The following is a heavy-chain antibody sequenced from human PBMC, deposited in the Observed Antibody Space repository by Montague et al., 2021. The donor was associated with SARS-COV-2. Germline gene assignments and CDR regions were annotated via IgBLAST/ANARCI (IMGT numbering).Heavy chain of an antibody. CDR1: GYSISSGYY. V-gene: IGHV4-38-2*02. CDR3: ARDCYDYGSGCYQRWFDP. D-gene: IGHD3-10*01. CDR2: IYHSGST. Sequence: SETLSLTCTVSGYSISSGYYGGWIRQPPGKGLEWIGSIYHSGSTYYNPSLKSRATISVDTSKNQFSLKLSSVTAADTAVYYCARDCYDYGSGCYQRWFDPWGQGTLVTVSS. J-gene: IGHJ5*02.